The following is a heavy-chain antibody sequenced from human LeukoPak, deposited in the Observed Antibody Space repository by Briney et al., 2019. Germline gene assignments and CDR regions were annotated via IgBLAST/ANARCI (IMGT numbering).Heavy chain of an antibody. CDR1: GGSISSYY. Sequence: SETLSLTCTVSGGSISSYYWSWIRQPPGKGLEWIGYIYYSGSTNYNPPLKSRVTISVDTSKNQFSLKLSSVTAADTAVYYCARVAVNWFDPWGQGTLVTVSS. J-gene: IGHJ5*02. V-gene: IGHV4-59*01. CDR3: ARVAVNWFDP. D-gene: IGHD2-15*01. CDR2: IYYSGST.